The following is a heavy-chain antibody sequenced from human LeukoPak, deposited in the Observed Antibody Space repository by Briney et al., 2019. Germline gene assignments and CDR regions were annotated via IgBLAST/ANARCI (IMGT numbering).Heavy chain of an antibody. V-gene: IGHV5-51*01. J-gene: IGHJ4*02. D-gene: IGHD3-10*01. Sequence: GESLKISCKASGYSFPHFWIGWVRQMPGKGLEWMGIIYPGDSDTRYSPSFQGQVTISVDKSISTAYLQWTSLKASDTAIYYCARTGQPFDYWDQGTLVTVSS. CDR3: ARTGQPFDY. CDR1: GYSFPHFW. CDR2: IYPGDSDT.